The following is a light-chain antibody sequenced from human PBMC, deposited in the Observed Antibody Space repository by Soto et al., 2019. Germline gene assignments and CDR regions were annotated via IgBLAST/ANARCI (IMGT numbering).Light chain of an antibody. Sequence: QSVLTQPASVSGSPGQSITISCTGTSSDVGNYNYVSWYQQYPGRVPKLLIYMVSNRASGVSNRFSGSKSGNTASLTISGLRAEDEADYFCTSPTPGSLDVFGTGTKVTVL. CDR2: MVS. CDR3: TSPTPGSLDV. J-gene: IGLJ1*01. V-gene: IGLV2-14*01. CDR1: SSDVGNYNY.